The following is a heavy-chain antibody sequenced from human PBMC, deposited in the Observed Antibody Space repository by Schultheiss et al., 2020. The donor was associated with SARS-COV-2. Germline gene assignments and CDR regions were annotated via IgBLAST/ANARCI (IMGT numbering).Heavy chain of an antibody. CDR3: AIDQYYYDSSGYYREYFQH. J-gene: IGHJ1*01. CDR2: ISGSGGST. CDR1: GFTFSSYS. D-gene: IGHD3-22*01. Sequence: GGSLRLSCAASGFTFSSYSMNWVRQAPGKGLEWVSAISGSGGSTYYADSVKGRFTISRDNSKNTLYLQMNSLRAEDTAVYYCAIDQYYYDSSGYYREYFQHWGQGTLVTVSS. V-gene: IGHV3-23*01.